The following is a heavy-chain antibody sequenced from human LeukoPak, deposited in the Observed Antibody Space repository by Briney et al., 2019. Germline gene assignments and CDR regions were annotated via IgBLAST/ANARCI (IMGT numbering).Heavy chain of an antibody. CDR2: ISVSGNT. Sequence: GGSLRLSCAASGFTLSSYAMGWVRQGPGKGLEWVSAISVSGNTYHADSVKGRFTISRDSSKNTLYLQMNSLRAGDAAVYYCAKAHVTTCSGAYCYPFDYWSQGTLVTVSS. D-gene: IGHD2-15*01. CDR1: GFTLSSYA. V-gene: IGHV3-23*01. J-gene: IGHJ4*02. CDR3: AKAHVTTCSGAYCYPFDY.